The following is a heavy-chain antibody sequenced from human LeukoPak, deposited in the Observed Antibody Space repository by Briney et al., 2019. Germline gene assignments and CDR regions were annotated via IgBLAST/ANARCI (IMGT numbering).Heavy chain of an antibody. J-gene: IGHJ4*02. V-gene: IGHV3-7*01. CDR1: GFTFRSSW. CDR2: IKEDGSEQ. Sequence: GSLRLSCAASGFTFRSSWMSWVRQAPGKGLECVANIKEDGSEQSYVDSVRGRLTISRDNAKNSLYLQMNSLRAEDTAVYYCATAGGAVWGQGTLVTVSS. CDR3: ATAGGAV. D-gene: IGHD3-10*01.